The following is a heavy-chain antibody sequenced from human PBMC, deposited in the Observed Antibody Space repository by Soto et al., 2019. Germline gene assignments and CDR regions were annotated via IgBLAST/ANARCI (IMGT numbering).Heavy chain of an antibody. CDR1: GASIRNYY. CDR2: SYYSGST. V-gene: IGHV4-59*01. J-gene: IGHJ4*02. Sequence: QVHLQESGPGLVKPSETLSLTCTVSGASIRNYYWSWIRQPPGTGLEWIGFSYYSGSTNYNPSLNSRVTMSVDTSKNQFSLKLTSVTAADTAVYYCARDQNVSPHFDYWGQGILVTVSS. CDR3: ARDQNVSPHFDY.